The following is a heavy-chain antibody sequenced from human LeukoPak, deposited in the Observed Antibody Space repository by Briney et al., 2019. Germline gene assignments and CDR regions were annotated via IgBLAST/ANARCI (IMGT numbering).Heavy chain of an antibody. CDR1: GFTFSSYT. V-gene: IGHV3-23*01. CDR2: ISGSGTNT. Sequence: GGSLRLSCAASGFTFSSYTMNWVRQAPGRGLEWVSGISGSGTNTYYADSVKGRFTISRDNSKNTLYLQMNSLRAEDTAVYYCAKDRLAAAGRDAFDIWGQGTMVTVSS. J-gene: IGHJ3*02. D-gene: IGHD6-13*01. CDR3: AKDRLAAAGRDAFDI.